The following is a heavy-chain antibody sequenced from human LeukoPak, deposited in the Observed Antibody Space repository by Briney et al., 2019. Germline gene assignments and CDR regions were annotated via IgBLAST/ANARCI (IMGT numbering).Heavy chain of an antibody. V-gene: IGHV3-53*01. CDR1: GFTVSSNY. J-gene: IGHJ4*02. D-gene: IGHD4-17*01. Sequence: GGSLRLSCAASGFTVSSNYMSWVRQAPGKGLEWVSVIYSGGSAYYADSVKGRFTISRDNSKNTLYLQMNSLRAEDTAVYYCAKTQHNYGDLDYWGQGTLVTVSS. CDR2: IYSGGSA. CDR3: AKTQHNYGDLDY.